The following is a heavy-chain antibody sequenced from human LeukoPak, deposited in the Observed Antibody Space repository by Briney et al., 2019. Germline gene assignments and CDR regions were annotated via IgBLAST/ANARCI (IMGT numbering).Heavy chain of an antibody. J-gene: IGHJ4*02. CDR1: GGSFSGYY. D-gene: IGHD4-17*01. CDR2: INHSGST. V-gene: IGHV4-34*01. Sequence: ASETLSLTCAVYGGSFSGYYWSWIRQPPGKGLEWIGEINHSGSTNYNPSLKSRITISVDTSKNQFSLKLSSVTAADTAVYYCARDSTTVTLPFYDYWGQGTLVTVSS. CDR3: ARDSTTVTLPFYDY.